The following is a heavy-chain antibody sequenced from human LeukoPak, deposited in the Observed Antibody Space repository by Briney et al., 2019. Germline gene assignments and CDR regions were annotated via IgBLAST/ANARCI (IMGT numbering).Heavy chain of an antibody. D-gene: IGHD3-9*01. CDR1: GFTFSSYA. Sequence: PGWSLRLSCAASGFTFSSYAMSWVRQAPGKGLEWVSGISGSGGSTNYADSVKGRFTISRDNSKNTLYLQMNSLRAEDTAVYYCARNLRFAGYEYYGMDVWGQGTTVTVSS. CDR2: ISGSGGST. V-gene: IGHV3-23*01. J-gene: IGHJ6*02. CDR3: ARNLRFAGYEYYGMDV.